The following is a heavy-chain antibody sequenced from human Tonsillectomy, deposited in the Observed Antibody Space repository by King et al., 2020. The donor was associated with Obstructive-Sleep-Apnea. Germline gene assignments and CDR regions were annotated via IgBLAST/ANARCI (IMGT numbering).Heavy chain of an antibody. CDR3: AREGDVAPTNWFDP. D-gene: IGHD3-16*01. J-gene: IGHJ5*02. V-gene: IGHV4-4*02. CDR2: VYHSGST. Sequence: QLQESGPGLVKPSGTLSLTCVVSGGSISSGHWWTWFRQPPGKGLGWIGEVYHSGSTNYKPSLKSRVTISLDKSKNQFSLKLTSVTAADTAVYYCAREGDVAPTNWFDPWGQGILVTVSS. CDR1: GGSISSGHW.